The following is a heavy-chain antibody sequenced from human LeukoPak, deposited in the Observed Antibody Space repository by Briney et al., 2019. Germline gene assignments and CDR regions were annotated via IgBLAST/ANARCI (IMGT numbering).Heavy chain of an antibody. D-gene: IGHD3-10*01. CDR1: GYTFTIYY. CDR3: ARGNRISFLYYGSGSPLEGASFDY. Sequence: GASVKVSCKASGYTFTIYYIHWVRQAPGQGLEWMGLINPSGGSTNYAQKFQGRVTMTRDTSISTAYMELSRLRSDDTAVYYCARGNRISFLYYGSGSPLEGASFDYWGQGTLVTVSS. CDR2: INPSGGST. V-gene: IGHV1-46*01. J-gene: IGHJ4*02.